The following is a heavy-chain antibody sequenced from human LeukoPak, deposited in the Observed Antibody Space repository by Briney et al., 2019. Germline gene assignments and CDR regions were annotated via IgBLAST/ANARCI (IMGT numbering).Heavy chain of an antibody. J-gene: IGHJ3*02. Sequence: GGSLRLSCAASGFTFTNYWIHWVRQAPAKGLEWVSRINPDGSYTSYADSVKGRFTISRDNAKNTLYLQMNSLRDEDTALYYCAKGVLRNLDRQPQDAFDIWGQGTMVTVSS. CDR1: GFTFTNYW. V-gene: IGHV3-74*01. CDR2: INPDGSYT. D-gene: IGHD6-6*01. CDR3: AKGVLRNLDRQPQDAFDI.